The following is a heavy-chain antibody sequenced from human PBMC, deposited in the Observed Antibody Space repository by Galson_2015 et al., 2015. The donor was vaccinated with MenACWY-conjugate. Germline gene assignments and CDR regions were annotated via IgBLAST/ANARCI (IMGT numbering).Heavy chain of an antibody. V-gene: IGHV3-7*03. D-gene: IGHD4-17*01. CDR2: IKQDGSEK. CDR3: ARENYGYGMDV. Sequence: PLPLSLSSPFFPFPLSFLLFLRPAPGKGLEWVANIKQDGSEKYYVDSVKGRFTISRDNAKNSLYLQMNSLRAEDTAVYYCARENYGYGMDVWGQGTTVTVSS. J-gene: IGHJ6*02. CDR1: FFPFPLSF.